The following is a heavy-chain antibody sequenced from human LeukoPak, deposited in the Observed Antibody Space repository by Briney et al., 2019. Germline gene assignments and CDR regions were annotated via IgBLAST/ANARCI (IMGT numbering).Heavy chain of an antibody. CDR2: IKQDGGQK. D-gene: IGHD2-2*01. Sequence: GGSLRLSCEASGFTFSNYWMTWVRQAPGKGLEWVANIKQDGGQKYYVDSVKGRFTISGDNAKNSVYLQMNSLRAGDTAVYYYARIGYSSSCTDYWGQGTLVTVSS. CDR3: ARIGYSSSCTDY. J-gene: IGHJ4*02. CDR1: GFTFSNYW. V-gene: IGHV3-7*01.